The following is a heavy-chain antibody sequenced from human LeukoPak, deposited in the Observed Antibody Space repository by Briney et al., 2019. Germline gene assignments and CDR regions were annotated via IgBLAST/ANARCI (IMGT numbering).Heavy chain of an antibody. Sequence: GASVKVSCKASGYTFTSYYMHWVRQAPGQGLEWMGIINPSGGSTSYAQKFQGRVTMTRDTSTSTVYMELSSLRSEGTAVYYCARDRITISGGPGWFDPWGQGTLVTVSS. CDR3: ARDRITISGGPGWFDP. V-gene: IGHV1-46*01. J-gene: IGHJ5*02. CDR2: INPSGGST. CDR1: GYTFTSYY. D-gene: IGHD3-3*01.